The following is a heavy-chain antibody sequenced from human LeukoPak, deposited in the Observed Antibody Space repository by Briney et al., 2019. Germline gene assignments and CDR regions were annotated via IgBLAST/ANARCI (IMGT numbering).Heavy chain of an antibody. D-gene: IGHD3-10*01. Sequence: SETLSLTCTVSGCSISSGGYCWSWIRQHPGKGLEWIGYIYYSGSTYYHPSLKSRVTISVDTSKNQFSLTLSSVTAADTAVYYCARAGISGSYYFDYWGQGTLVTVSS. J-gene: IGHJ4*02. CDR3: ARAGISGSYYFDY. CDR1: GCSISSGGYC. CDR2: IYYSGST. V-gene: IGHV4-31*03.